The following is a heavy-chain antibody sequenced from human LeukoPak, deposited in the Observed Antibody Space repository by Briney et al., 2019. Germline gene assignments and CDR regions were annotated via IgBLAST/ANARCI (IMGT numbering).Heavy chain of an antibody. V-gene: IGHV1-2*02. J-gene: IGHJ5*02. D-gene: IGHD6-13*01. CDR1: GYTFTVYY. CDR3: ARVLRSSPVFDP. CDR2: INPNSGGT. Sequence: EASVKVSCKASGYTFTVYYMHWVRQAPGQGLEWMGWINPNSGGTNYAQKFQGRVTMTRDTSISTAYMELSRLRSDDTAVYYCARVLRSSPVFDPWGQGTLVTVSS.